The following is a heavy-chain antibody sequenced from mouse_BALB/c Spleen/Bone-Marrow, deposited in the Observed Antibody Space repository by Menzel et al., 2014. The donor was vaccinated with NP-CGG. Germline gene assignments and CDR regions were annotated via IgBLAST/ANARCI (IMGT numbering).Heavy chain of an antibody. Sequence: EVKLMESGGGLVKPGGSLKLSCAASRFTFSNYAMSWVRQTPEKRLEWVATISSGGSYTYYPDSVEGRFTISRDNAQNTLYLQMSSLRSEDTAMYFCARQENWALDYWGQGTTLTVSS. CDR1: RFTFSNYA. J-gene: IGHJ2*01. CDR2: ISSGGSYT. V-gene: IGHV5-9-3*01. D-gene: IGHD4-1*01. CDR3: ARQENWALDY.